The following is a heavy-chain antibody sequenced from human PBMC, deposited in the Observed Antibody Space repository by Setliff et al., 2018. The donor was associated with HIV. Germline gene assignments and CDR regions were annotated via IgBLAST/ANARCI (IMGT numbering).Heavy chain of an antibody. CDR3: ARVGSYWSTFDY. D-gene: IGHD1-26*01. J-gene: IGHJ4*02. CDR1: GGTFSSYG. Sequence: SVKVSCKASGGTFSSYGITWVRQAPGQGLEWMGGITPLLGTTNYAQRFQSRVTLTTDESTNTVFMDLSSLRSEDTAMYYCARVGSYWSTFDYWGQGALVTVSS. CDR2: ITPLLGTT. V-gene: IGHV1-69*05.